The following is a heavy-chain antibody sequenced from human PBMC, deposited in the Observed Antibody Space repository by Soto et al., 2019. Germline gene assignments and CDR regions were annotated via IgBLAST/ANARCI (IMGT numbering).Heavy chain of an antibody. Sequence: GGSLRLSCAASGFTFSSYAMSWVRQAPGKGLEWVSAISGSGGSTYYADSVKGRFTISRDNSKNTLYLQMNSLRAEDTAVYYCAKGVEITRYYYGMDVWGQGTTVTVSS. J-gene: IGHJ6*02. CDR3: AKGVEITRYYYGMDV. CDR1: GFTFSSYA. V-gene: IGHV3-23*01. D-gene: IGHD3-16*01. CDR2: ISGSGGST.